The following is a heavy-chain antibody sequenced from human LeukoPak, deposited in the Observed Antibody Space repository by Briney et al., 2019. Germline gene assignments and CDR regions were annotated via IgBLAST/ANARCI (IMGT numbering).Heavy chain of an antibody. CDR3: ASTQWLNAFDI. D-gene: IGHD6-19*01. V-gene: IGHV4-39*01. J-gene: IGHJ3*02. CDR2: IHDSGST. Sequence: PSETLSPTCTVSGGSISSSSYYWGWIRQPPGKGLEWIGSIHDSGSTYYNPSLKSRVTISVDTSKNQFSLKLSSVTAADTAVYYCASTQWLNAFDIWGQGTMVTVSS. CDR1: GGSISSSSYY.